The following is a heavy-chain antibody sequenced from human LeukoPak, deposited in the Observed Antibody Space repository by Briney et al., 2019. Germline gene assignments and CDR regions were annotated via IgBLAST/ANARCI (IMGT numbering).Heavy chain of an antibody. CDR2: IYHSAST. V-gene: IGHV4-4*02. J-gene: IGHJ6*03. CDR1: GGSISSSNW. D-gene: IGHD6-6*01. Sequence: PSETLSLTCAVSGGSISSSNWWCCVRQPPGRGLGWSGEIYHSASTNYNPSLKSRVTISVDKSKNQFSLKLSSVTAADTAVYYCAQYSSSGEGYYYYYMDVWGKGTTVTVSS. CDR3: AQYSSSGEGYYYYYMDV.